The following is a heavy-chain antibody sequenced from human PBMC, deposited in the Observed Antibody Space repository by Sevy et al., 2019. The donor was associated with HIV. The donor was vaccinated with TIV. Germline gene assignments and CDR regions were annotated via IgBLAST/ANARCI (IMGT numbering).Heavy chain of an antibody. V-gene: IGHV3-21*01. D-gene: IGHD6-6*01. J-gene: IGHJ4*02. CDR3: AREKGYSSSSVDY. Sequence: GGSLRLSCAASGFTFSSYSMNWVRQAPGKGLECVSSISSSSSYIYYADSVKGRFTISRDNAKNSLYLQMNSLRAEDTAVYYCAREKGYSSSSVDYWGQGTLVTVSS. CDR1: GFTFSSYS. CDR2: ISSSSSYI.